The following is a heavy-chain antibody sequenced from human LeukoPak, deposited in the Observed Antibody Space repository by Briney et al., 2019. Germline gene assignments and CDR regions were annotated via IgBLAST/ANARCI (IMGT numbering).Heavy chain of an antibody. CDR3: ARGLRGHSPVDY. V-gene: IGHV4-34*01. CDR1: GGSFSGYY. Sequence: SETLSLTCAVYGGSFSGYYWSWIRQPPGKGLEWIGEISHSGSTNYNPSLTSRVTISVDTSKNQFSLKLRSVTAADTAVYYCARGLRGHSPVDYWGQGTLVTVSS. J-gene: IGHJ4*02. CDR2: ISHSGST. D-gene: IGHD5-18*01.